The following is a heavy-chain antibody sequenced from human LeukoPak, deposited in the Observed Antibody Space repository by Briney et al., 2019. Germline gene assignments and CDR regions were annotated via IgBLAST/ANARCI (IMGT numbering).Heavy chain of an antibody. CDR3: AIVRFLGGLPSYYYPDY. J-gene: IGHJ4*02. D-gene: IGHD3-3*01. CDR1: GFIFSSYW. CDR2: MNQNGGEK. Sequence: PGGSLRLPCAASGFIFSSYWMSWVRQAPGKGLEWVAHMNQNGGEKYYVDSVRGRFTISRDNAKKSLYLQMNSLRAEDTAVYYCAIVRFLGGLPSYYYPDYWGQGTLVTVSS. V-gene: IGHV3-7*01.